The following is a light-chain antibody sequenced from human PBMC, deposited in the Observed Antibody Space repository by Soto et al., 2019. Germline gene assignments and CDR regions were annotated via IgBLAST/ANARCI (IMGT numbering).Light chain of an antibody. CDR1: SSDVGGYNF. CDR2: DVT. Sequence: ALTQPRSVSGSPRQSVTISCTGTSSDVGGYNFVSWYQHHPGKAPKLMIYDVTKRPSGVPDRFSGSKSGNTASLTISGLQAEDEADYYCCSYAGSYTWVFGTGTKVTVL. V-gene: IGLV2-11*01. J-gene: IGLJ1*01. CDR3: CSYAGSYTWV.